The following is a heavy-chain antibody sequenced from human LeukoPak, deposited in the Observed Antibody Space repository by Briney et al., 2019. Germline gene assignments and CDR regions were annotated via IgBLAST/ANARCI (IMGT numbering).Heavy chain of an antibody. V-gene: IGHV3-21*01. Sequence: PGGSLRLSCAASGFTFSDYSMNWIRQAPGKGLEWVSSISGLKGYIYYTDSVKGRFTVSRDNAKTSVHLQMDSLRVEDTAVYYFARAPARDFWIGYYIDLWGQGTLVTVSS. CDR1: GFTFSDYS. D-gene: IGHD3-3*01. CDR2: ISGLKGYI. J-gene: IGHJ5*02. CDR3: ARAPARDFWIGYYIDL.